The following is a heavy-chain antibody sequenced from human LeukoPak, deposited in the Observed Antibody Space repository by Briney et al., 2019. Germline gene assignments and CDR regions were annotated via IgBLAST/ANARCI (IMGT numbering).Heavy chain of an antibody. Sequence: PGRPLRLSCAASGFTFSSYGMHWVPQAPAKGREGVAVISYDGSNKYYADSVKGRFTISRDNSKNTLYLQMNSLRAEDTAVYYCAKVGRRMVRGVIPDYFDYWGQGTLVTVSS. V-gene: IGHV3-30*18. CDR1: GFTFSSYG. CDR2: ISYDGSNK. CDR3: AKVGRRMVRGVIPDYFDY. D-gene: IGHD3-10*01. J-gene: IGHJ4*02.